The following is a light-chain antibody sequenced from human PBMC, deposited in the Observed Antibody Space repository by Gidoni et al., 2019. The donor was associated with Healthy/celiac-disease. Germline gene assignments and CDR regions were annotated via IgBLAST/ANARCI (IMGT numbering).Light chain of an antibody. CDR2: AAS. Sequence: DIQMTQSPSSLSASVGDRVTITCRASQGISNYLAWHQQKPGKVPKLLIYAASTLQSGVPSRFSGSGSGTDFTLTISSLQPEDVATYYCQKYNSAGTFGQGTRLEIK. J-gene: IGKJ5*01. CDR3: QKYNSAGT. CDR1: QGISNY. V-gene: IGKV1-27*01.